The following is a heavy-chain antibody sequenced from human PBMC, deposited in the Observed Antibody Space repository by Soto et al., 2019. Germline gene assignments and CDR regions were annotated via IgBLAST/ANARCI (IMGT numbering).Heavy chain of an antibody. D-gene: IGHD5-18*01. J-gene: IGHJ4*02. Sequence: VASLKFSCQGYGYCFGGYWITRVRQKPGKGLEWMGRIDPSDSQTYYSPSFRGHVTISVTKSITTVFLQLSSLWASDTAMYYCARQLYDSETGPNFQYYFDSWGQGTPVTVSS. CDR2: IDPSDSQT. V-gene: IGHV5-10-1*01. CDR3: ARQLYDSETGPNFQYYFDS. CDR1: GYCFGGYW.